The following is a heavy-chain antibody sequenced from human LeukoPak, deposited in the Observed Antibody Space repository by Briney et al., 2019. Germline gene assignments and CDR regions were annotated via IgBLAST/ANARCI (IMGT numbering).Heavy chain of an antibody. V-gene: IGHV1-8*01. J-gene: IGHJ6*02. CDR3: ARGGIMVRGIGRLYGMDV. CDR1: GYTFTTYD. CDR2: MNPNSGNT. Sequence: ASVKVSCKASGYTFTTYDINWVRQATGQGLQWMGWMNPNSGNTGYAQNFQGRLTMTRNTSISTAYMELSNLTSEDTAVYYCARGGIMVRGIGRLYGMDVWGQGTTVTVSS. D-gene: IGHD3-10*01.